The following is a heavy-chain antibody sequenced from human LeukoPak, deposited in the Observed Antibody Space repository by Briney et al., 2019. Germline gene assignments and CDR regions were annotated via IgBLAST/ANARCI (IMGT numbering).Heavy chain of an antibody. CDR3: ARGSLFLWFDP. Sequence: PSETLSLTCAVYGGSFSGYYWSWIRQPPGKGLEWIGEINHSGSTNYNPSLKSRVTISVDTSKNQFSLKLSSVTAADTAVHYCARGSLFLWFDPWGQGTLVTVSS. V-gene: IGHV4-34*01. J-gene: IGHJ5*02. CDR2: INHSGST. CDR1: GGSFSGYY. D-gene: IGHD3-10*02.